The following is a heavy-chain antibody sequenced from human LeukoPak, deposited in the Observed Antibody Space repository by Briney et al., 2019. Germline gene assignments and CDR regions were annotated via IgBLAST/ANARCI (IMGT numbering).Heavy chain of an antibody. J-gene: IGHJ5*02. D-gene: IGHD2-15*01. Sequence: SETLSLTCAVYGGSFSGYYWSWIRQPPGKGLEWIGEINHSGGTNYNPSLKSRVTISVDTSKNQFSLKLSSVTAADTAVYYCARGRSRYCSGGSCWGNWFDPWGQGTLVTVSS. CDR2: INHSGGT. V-gene: IGHV4-34*01. CDR1: GGSFSGYY. CDR3: ARGRSRYCSGGSCWGNWFDP.